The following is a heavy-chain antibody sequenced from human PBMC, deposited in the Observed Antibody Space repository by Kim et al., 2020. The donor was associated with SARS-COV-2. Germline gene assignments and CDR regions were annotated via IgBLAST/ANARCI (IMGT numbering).Heavy chain of an antibody. J-gene: IGHJ4*02. V-gene: IGHV3-23*01. CDR3: ARDRAWGSFDY. CDR1: GFTFSTYG. Sequence: GGSLRLSCAASGFTFSTYGISWVRQAPGMGLEWVSGISPSGDITYHADSVKGRFTISRDNSKNALYLQVSSLRAADTALYYCARDRAWGSFDYCGRGTLVTVSS. CDR2: ISPSGDIT. D-gene: IGHD7-27*01.